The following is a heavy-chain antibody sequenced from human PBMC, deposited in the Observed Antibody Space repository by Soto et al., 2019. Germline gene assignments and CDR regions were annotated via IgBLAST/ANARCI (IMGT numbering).Heavy chain of an antibody. CDR1: GGSFSGYY. V-gene: IGHV4-34*01. Sequence: PSETLSLTCAVYGGSFSGYYWSCIRQPPGKGLEWIGGINHSGSTNYNPSRKIRVTISVVTSKNQFSLKLSSVTAADTAVYYCARGMRPTRGIDYWGQGTLVTVSS. CDR2: INHSGST. J-gene: IGHJ4*02. CDR3: ARGMRPTRGIDY.